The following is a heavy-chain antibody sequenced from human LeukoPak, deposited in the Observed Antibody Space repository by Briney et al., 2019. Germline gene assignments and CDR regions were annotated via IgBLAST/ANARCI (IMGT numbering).Heavy chain of an antibody. V-gene: IGHV4-59*08. D-gene: IGHD7-27*01. CDR1: GGSISSYY. CDR3: ARRVDANWGFGYFDY. J-gene: IGHJ4*02. CDR2: IYYSGST. Sequence: PSETLSLTCTVSGGSISSYYWSWIRQPPGKGLEWIGYIYYSGSTNYNPSLKSRVTISVDTSKNQFSLKLSSVTAADTAVYYCARRVDANWGFGYFDYWGQGTLVTVSS.